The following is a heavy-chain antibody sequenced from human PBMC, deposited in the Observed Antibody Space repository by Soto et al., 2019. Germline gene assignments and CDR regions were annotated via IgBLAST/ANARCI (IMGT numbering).Heavy chain of an antibody. CDR1: GGTFSSYA. J-gene: IGHJ6*02. D-gene: IGHD3-16*01. CDR2: IIPIFGTA. V-gene: IGHV1-69*13. Sequence: EASVKVSCKASGGTFSSYAISWVRQASGQGLEWMGGIIPIFGTANYAQKFQGRVTITADESTSTAYMELSSLRSEDTAVYYCARDRTWGRIGYHYGMHVWGQGTTVTVSS. CDR3: ARDRTWGRIGYHYGMHV.